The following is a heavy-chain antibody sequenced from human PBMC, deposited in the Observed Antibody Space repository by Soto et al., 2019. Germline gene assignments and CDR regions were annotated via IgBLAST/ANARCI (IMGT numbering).Heavy chain of an antibody. CDR1: GGTFSSYR. D-gene: IGHD6-13*01. J-gene: IGHJ4*02. V-gene: IGHV1-69*13. CDR3: ARDSGAKLSSS. CDR2: IVPIYRTA. Sequence: ASVKVSCKASGGTFSSYRFNWVRQARGQGLEWLGGIVPIYRTADYAQKFQGRVTIAADESTRTVYMELSSLKSQDTALYYCARDSGAKLSSSWGQGTLVTVSS.